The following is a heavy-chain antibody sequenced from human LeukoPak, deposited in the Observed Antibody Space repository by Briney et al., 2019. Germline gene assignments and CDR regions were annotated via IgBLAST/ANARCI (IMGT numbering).Heavy chain of an antibody. CDR2: ISRTSEST. J-gene: IGHJ5*02. V-gene: IGHV3-21*01. Sequence: GGSLRLSCAASGFSFNTYSMTWVRQAPGKGLEWVSFISRTSESTFYADSVKGRFTISRDNAKNSLYLQMNGLRADDTATYYCARGATDTTRWFDPWGQGTLVTVSS. D-gene: IGHD1-7*01. CDR1: GFSFNTYS. CDR3: ARGATDTTRWFDP.